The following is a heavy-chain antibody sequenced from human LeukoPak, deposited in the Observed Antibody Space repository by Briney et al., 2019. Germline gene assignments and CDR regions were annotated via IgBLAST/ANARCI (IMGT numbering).Heavy chain of an antibody. CDR3: AKETICGGSCYYFDY. CDR2: IYSGGST. D-gene: IGHD2-15*01. J-gene: IGHJ4*02. V-gene: IGHV3-53*01. Sequence: GGSLRLSCAASGFTVSNNYMSWVRQAPGKGLEWVSVIYSGGSTYYADSVKGRFTLSRDNSKNTLYLQMNSLRAEDTAVYYCAKETICGGSCYYFDYWGQGTLVTVSS. CDR1: GFTVSNNY.